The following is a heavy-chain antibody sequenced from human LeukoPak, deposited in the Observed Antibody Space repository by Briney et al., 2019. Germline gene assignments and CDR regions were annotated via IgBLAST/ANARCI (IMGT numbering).Heavy chain of an antibody. J-gene: IGHJ4*02. Sequence: SSETLSLTCAVYGGSFRGYYWSWIRQPPGEGLEWIGEVNHSGSTNYNPSLKSRVTISVDTSKNQFSLKLSSVTAADTAVYYCARESSSGWYVYWGQGTLVTVSS. CDR2: VNHSGST. CDR1: GGSFRGYY. V-gene: IGHV4-34*01. D-gene: IGHD6-19*01. CDR3: ARESSSGWYVY.